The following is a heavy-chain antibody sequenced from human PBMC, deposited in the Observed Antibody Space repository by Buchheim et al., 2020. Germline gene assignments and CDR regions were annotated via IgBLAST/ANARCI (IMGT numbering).Heavy chain of an antibody. J-gene: IGHJ4*02. V-gene: IGHV3-23*05. CDR1: GFTFSTYV. Sequence: EVQLLESGGGLVQPGESLRLSCAASGFTFSTYVMSWVRQAPGKGLEWVSTIHNDGATSYYADSVKGRFTISRDSSKNTLYLQMNSLRADDTAVYYCAKFKGATSGTYSFDYWGQGTL. D-gene: IGHD3-10*01. CDR3: AKFKGATSGTYSFDY. CDR2: IHNDGATS.